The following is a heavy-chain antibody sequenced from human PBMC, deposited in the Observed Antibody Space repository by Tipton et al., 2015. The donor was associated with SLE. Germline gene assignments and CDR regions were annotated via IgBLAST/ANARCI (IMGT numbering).Heavy chain of an antibody. CDR3: ARHPGASFDF. Sequence: TLSLTCTVSGGSLRSGDYYCSWIRQHPGKGLEWIGYIHDSGATFYNPSLRSRSAISVDTSQNQFSLRLTSATTADTAIYYCARHPGASFDFWGQGILVTVSS. V-gene: IGHV4-31*03. CDR1: GGSLRSGDYY. J-gene: IGHJ4*02. CDR2: IHDSGAT.